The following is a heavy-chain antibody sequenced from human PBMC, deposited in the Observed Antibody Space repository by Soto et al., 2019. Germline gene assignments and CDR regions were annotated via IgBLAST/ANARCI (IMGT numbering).Heavy chain of an antibody. V-gene: IGHV3-53*01. CDR1: EVSGRNNY. Sequence: LSDAAAEVSGRNNYVSWVRQAPGKGLEWVSVIYSDDSAYYTDSVKGRFTISRDNSKNTLFLQMNSLRAEVMSVYYCARGDKAIAAGYWGQGTLVTVSS. D-gene: IGHD6-13*01. CDR2: IYSDDSA. J-gene: IGHJ4*02. CDR3: ARGDKAIAAGY.